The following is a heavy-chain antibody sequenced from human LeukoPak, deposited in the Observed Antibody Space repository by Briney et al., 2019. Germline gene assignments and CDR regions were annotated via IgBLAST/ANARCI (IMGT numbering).Heavy chain of an antibody. CDR1: GGTFSSYT. Sequence: SVKVSCKASGGTFSSYTISWVRQAPGQGLEWMGRIIPILGIANYAQKFQGRVTITADKSTSTAYMELSSLRSEDTAVYYCARARRASYYYDSSGYYSRGFDYWGQGTLVTVSS. D-gene: IGHD3-22*01. J-gene: IGHJ4*02. CDR3: ARARRASYYYDSSGYYSRGFDY. CDR2: IIPILGIA. V-gene: IGHV1-69*02.